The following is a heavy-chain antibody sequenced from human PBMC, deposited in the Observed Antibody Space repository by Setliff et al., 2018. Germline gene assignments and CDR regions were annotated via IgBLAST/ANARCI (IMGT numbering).Heavy chain of an antibody. CDR3: ARELRSPYWHLDS. CDR2: FIPILGAT. Sequence: GASVKVSCKSSGGTFSSSSITWVRQAPGQGLQWLGRFIPILGATNYAQNFQGRVTITADESTSTGYMELRSLRSDDTAVYYCARELRSPYWHLDSWGQGTQVTVSS. J-gene: IGHJ5*01. CDR1: GGTFSSSS. V-gene: IGHV1-69*13. D-gene: IGHD3-16*01.